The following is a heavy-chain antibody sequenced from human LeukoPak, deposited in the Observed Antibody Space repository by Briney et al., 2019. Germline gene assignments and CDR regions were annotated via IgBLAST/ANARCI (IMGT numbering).Heavy chain of an antibody. CDR3: ARDRSIVVVPAAYFDY. J-gene: IGHJ4*02. Sequence: AAVKDTRQATRYTYTSYRINWLRQAPGKELDWMGCIRAYNGNTHNAQRLQGRVTVTADTSTSTAYMELRRLRSVDRAVDYCARDRSIVVVPAAYFDYWGQGTLVTVS. V-gene: IGHV1-18*01. D-gene: IGHD2-2*01. CDR1: RYTYTSYR. CDR2: IRAYNGNT.